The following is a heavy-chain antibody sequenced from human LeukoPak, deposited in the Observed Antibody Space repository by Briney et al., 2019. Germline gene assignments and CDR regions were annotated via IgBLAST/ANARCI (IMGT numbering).Heavy chain of an antibody. CDR1: GFTFSSYG. J-gene: IGHJ4*02. CDR2: ISYDGGNE. D-gene: IGHD4-17*01. V-gene: IGHV3-30*18. CDR3: AKVRVRLRYYSPFDY. Sequence: GRSLRLSCAASGFTFSSYGVHWVRQAPGKGLEWVALISYDGGNEYYADSVKGRFTISRDNSKNTLYLQMTSLRVEDTAIYYCAKVRVRLRYYSPFDYWGRGNLVTVSS.